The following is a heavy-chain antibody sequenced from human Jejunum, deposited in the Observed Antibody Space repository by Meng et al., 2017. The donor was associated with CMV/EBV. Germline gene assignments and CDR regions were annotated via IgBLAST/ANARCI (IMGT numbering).Heavy chain of an antibody. J-gene: IGHJ4*02. V-gene: IGHV7-4-1*02. CDR3: TRGDGAHTAKYDF. CDR2: IDTNTGNP. CDR1: GYSFSRYG. D-gene: IGHD5-18*01. Sequence: KDSGYSFSRYGINWVREAPGQRLEWMGWIDTNTGNPAYAPDFTGRFVFSLDTSVSTAYLQISSLRAEDTAVYYCTRGDGAHTAKYDFWGRGTLVTVSS.